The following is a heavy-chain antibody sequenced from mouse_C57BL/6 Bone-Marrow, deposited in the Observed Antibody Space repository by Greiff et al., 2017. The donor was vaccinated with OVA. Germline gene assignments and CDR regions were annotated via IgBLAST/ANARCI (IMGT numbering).Heavy chain of an antibody. J-gene: IGHJ3*01. D-gene: IGHD2-4*01. Sequence: EVQGVESGEGLVKPGGSLKLSCAASGFTFSSYAMSWVRQTPEKRLEWVAYISSGGDYIYYADTVKGRFTISRDNARNTLYLQMSSLKSEDTAMYYCTREIGIYYDYGAWFAYWGQGTLVTVSA. V-gene: IGHV5-9-1*02. CDR1: GFTFSSYA. CDR3: TREIGIYYDYGAWFAY. CDR2: ISSGGDYI.